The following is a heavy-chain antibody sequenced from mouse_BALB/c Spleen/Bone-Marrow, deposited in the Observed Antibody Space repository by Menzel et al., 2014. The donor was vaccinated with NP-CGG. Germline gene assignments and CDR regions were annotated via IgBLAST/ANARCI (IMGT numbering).Heavy chain of an antibody. D-gene: IGHD2-4*01. V-gene: IGHV14-3*02. CDR2: IDPANGNT. Sequence: VQLQQSGAELVKPGASVKLSRTASGFNIKDTYMHWVKQRPEQGLEWIGRIDPANGNTKYDPKFQGKATITADTSSNTGFLQLSSLTSEDTAVHYCATMITDWYFDVWGAGTTVTVSP. CDR1: GFNIKDTY. J-gene: IGHJ1*01. CDR3: ATMITDWYFDV.